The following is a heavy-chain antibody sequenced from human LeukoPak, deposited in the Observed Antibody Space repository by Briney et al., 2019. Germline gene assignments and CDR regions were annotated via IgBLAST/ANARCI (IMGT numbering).Heavy chain of an antibody. CDR3: ARVADYASFDY. D-gene: IGHD4-17*01. CDR1: GITFSSYS. Sequence: PGGSLRLSCEASGITFSSYSMNWVRQAPGKGLEWVSSISSSNSYIYYADSVKGRFTISRDNAKNSLYLQMNSLRAEDTAVYYCARVADYASFDYWGQGTLVTVSS. J-gene: IGHJ4*02. CDR2: ISSSNSYI. V-gene: IGHV3-21*01.